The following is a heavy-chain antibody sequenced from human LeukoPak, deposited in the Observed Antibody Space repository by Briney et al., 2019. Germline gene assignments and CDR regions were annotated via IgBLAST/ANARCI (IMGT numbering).Heavy chain of an antibody. J-gene: IGHJ3*02. CDR3: ARIPYYYDSSGYYYEGAFDI. CDR2: IDWDDDK. D-gene: IGHD3-22*01. Sequence: SGPALVKPTQTLTLTCTFSGFSLSTSGMCVSWIRQPPGKALEWLARIDWDDDKYYSTSLKTRLTISKDTSKNQVVLTMTNMDPVDTATYYCARIPYYYDSSGYYYEGAFDIWGQGTMVTVSS. V-gene: IGHV2-70*11. CDR1: GFSLSTSGMC.